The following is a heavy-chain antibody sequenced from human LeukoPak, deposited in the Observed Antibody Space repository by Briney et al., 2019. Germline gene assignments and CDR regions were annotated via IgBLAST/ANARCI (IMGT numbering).Heavy chain of an antibody. CDR3: ARGNGGYSYGYPDY. Sequence: GGSLRLSCAASGFTFSSYAMNWVRQAPGKGLEWVSYISSSGSTIYYADSVKGRFTISRDNAKNSLYLQMNSLRADDTAIYYCARGNGGYSYGYPDYWGQGTLVTVSS. D-gene: IGHD5-18*01. J-gene: IGHJ4*02. CDR1: GFTFSSYA. CDR2: ISSSGSTI. V-gene: IGHV3-48*03.